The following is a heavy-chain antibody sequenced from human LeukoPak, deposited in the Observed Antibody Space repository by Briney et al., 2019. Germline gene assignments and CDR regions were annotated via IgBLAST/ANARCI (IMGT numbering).Heavy chain of an antibody. CDR3: AKGLSRNDAFDI. CDR2: ISWNSGSI. CDR1: GFTFDDYA. V-gene: IGHV3-9*01. Sequence: GGSLRLSCAAPGFTFDDYAMHWVRQAPGKGLEWVSGISWNSGSIGYADSVKGRFTISRDNAKNSLYLQMNSLRAEDTALYYCAKGLSRNDAFDIWGQGTMVTVSS. J-gene: IGHJ3*02.